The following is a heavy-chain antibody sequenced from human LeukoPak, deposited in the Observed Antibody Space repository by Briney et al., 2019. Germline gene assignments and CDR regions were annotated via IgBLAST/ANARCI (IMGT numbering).Heavy chain of an antibody. Sequence: GGSLRLSSAASGFTFSSYGMNWVRQAPGKGLEWVAAISGSGAGMYYADSVKGRFSISRDNSKNTLYLQMNSLRAEDTAVYYCAKTEAVAGFVENYFDYWGQGTLVTVSS. J-gene: IGHJ4*02. CDR1: GFTFSSYG. CDR3: AKTEAVAGFVENYFDY. D-gene: IGHD6-19*01. CDR2: ISGSGAGM. V-gene: IGHV3-23*01.